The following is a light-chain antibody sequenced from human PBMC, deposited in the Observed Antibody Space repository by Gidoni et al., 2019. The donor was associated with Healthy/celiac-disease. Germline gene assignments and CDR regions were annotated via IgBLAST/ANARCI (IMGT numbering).Light chain of an antibody. CDR3: SSYTSSTSYV. V-gene: IGLV2-14*01. Sequence: QSALTQPAAVSGSPGQSITISCTGTSSDVGGYNYVSWYQQHPGKAHKLMIYEVSNRPSGVSNRFSGSKSGHTASLTISGLQAEDEADYYCSSYTSSTSYVFGTGTKVTVL. CDR1: SSDVGGYNY. J-gene: IGLJ1*01. CDR2: EVS.